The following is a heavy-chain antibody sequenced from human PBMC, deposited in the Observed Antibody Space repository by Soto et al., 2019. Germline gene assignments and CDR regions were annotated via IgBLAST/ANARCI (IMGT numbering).Heavy chain of an antibody. CDR3: AKDRPQSSGLDY. Sequence: GGSLRLSCAASGFTFSSYGMHWVRQAPGKGLEWVAVISYDGSNKYYADSVKGRFTISRDNSKNTLYLQMNSLRAEDTAVYYCAKDRPQSSGLDYWGQGTLVTVSS. J-gene: IGHJ4*02. CDR2: ISYDGSNK. V-gene: IGHV3-30*18. D-gene: IGHD3-22*01. CDR1: GFTFSSYG.